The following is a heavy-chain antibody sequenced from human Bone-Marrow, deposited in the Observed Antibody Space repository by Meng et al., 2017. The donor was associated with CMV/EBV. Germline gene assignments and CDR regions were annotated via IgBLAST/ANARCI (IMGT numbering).Heavy chain of an antibody. CDR2: IKEDGSEK. V-gene: IGHV3-7*03. Sequence: GESLKISCAASGFTFSSYWMTWVRQAPGKGLEWVANIKEDGSEKYYVDSVKGRFTISRDNAKNSLYLQMNSLRTEDTALYYCAKERGGYCSGGSCYEAEYWGQGTLVTVSS. D-gene: IGHD2-15*01. CDR1: GFTFSSYW. J-gene: IGHJ4*02. CDR3: AKERGGYCSGGSCYEAEY.